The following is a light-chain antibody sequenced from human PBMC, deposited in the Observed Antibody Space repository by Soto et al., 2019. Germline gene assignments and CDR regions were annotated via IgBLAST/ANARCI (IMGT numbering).Light chain of an antibody. CDR3: AAWDDSLNGYVI. V-gene: IGLV1-40*01. J-gene: IGLJ7*01. Sequence: QSVLTQPPSVSGAPGQRVTISCTGSSSNIGAGYDVHWYQQLPGTAPKLLIYGNNQRPSGVPDRFSGSKFGTSASLAISGLQSEDEAEYYCAAWDDSLNGYVIFGGGTQLTVL. CDR1: SSNIGAGYD. CDR2: GNN.